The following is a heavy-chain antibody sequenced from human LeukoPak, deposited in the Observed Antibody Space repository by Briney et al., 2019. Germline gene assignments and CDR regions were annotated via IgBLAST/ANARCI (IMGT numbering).Heavy chain of an antibody. CDR1: GFTSSSYG. CDR3: AKDEPLVVVPAARGYQH. J-gene: IGHJ1*01. Sequence: PGGSLRLSCAASGFTSSSYGMHWVRQAPGKGLEWVAFIRYDGSNKYYADSVKGRFTISRDNSKNTLYLQMNSLRAEDTAVYYCAKDEPLVVVPAARGYQHWGQGTLVTVSS. D-gene: IGHD2-2*01. CDR2: IRYDGSNK. V-gene: IGHV3-30*02.